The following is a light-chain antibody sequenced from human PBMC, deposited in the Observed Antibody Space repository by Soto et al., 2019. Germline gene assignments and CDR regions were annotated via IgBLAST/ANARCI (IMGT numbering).Light chain of an antibody. V-gene: IGLV1-44*01. CDR1: SSNIGSNT. J-gene: IGLJ1*01. CDR2: SNN. Sequence: VLTQPPSASGTPGQRVTISCSGSSSNIGSNTVNWYQQLPGTAPKLLIYSNNQRPSGVPDRFSGSKSGTSASLAISGLQSEDEADYYCAAWDDSLNGYVFGTGTKVTVL. CDR3: AAWDDSLNGYV.